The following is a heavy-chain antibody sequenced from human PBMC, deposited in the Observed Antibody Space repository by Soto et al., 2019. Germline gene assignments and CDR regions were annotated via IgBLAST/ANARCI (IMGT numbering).Heavy chain of an antibody. J-gene: IGHJ4*02. CDR3: AKASGESYPGSRVFDS. CDR2: IYHSGST. V-gene: IGHV4-4*02. CDR1: GGSISSSNW. D-gene: IGHD3-10*01. Sequence: SETLSLTCAVSGGSISSSNWWSWVRQPPGKGLEWIGEIYHSGSTNYNPSLKSRVTISVDNSKNTLYLQMNSLRVEDAAIYYCAKASGESYPGSRVFDSWGQGTRVTVSS.